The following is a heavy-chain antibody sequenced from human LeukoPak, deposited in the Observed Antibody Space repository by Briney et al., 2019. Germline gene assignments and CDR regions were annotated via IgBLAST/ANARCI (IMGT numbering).Heavy chain of an antibody. CDR2: INPGDGST. CDR3: ARDVAREFDY. CDR1: GYVFISYY. J-gene: IGHJ4*02. D-gene: IGHD5-24*01. Sequence: GASVKVTCKASGYVFISYYIHWVRQAPGQGLEWMGVINPGDGSTNYAQKFQGRVTMTRDTSTRTIYMQLSSLRSEDTAVYYCARDVAREFDYWGQGALVTVSS. V-gene: IGHV1-46*01.